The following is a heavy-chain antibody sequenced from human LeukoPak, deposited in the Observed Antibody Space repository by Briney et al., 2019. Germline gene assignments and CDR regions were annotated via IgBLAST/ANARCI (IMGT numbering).Heavy chain of an antibody. Sequence: GGSLRLSCEVSGFTFSSYWMSWVRQAPGKGLEWVANTKQDEREKYYVDSVKGRFTISRDNAKNSLYLQMNSLRAEDTAVYYCARDTGSASWGQGTMVTVSS. CDR3: ARDTGSAS. J-gene: IGHJ3*01. CDR1: GFTFSSYW. V-gene: IGHV3-7*01. D-gene: IGHD2-2*01. CDR2: TKQDEREK.